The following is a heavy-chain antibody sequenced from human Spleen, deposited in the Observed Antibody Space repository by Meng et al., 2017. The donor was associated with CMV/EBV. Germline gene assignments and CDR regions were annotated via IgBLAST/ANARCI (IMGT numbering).Heavy chain of an antibody. J-gene: IGHJ5*02. V-gene: IGHV3-73*01. D-gene: IGHD6-13*01. CDR3: TRQSIAAAGTGFDP. CDR2: IRSKANSYAT. CDR1: GFTFSGSA. Sequence: GESLKISCAASGFTFSGSAMHWVRQASGKGLEWVGRIRSKANSYATAYAATVKGRFTNSRDDSKNTAYLQMNSLKTEDTAVYYCTRQSIAAAGTGFDPWGQGTLVTVSS.